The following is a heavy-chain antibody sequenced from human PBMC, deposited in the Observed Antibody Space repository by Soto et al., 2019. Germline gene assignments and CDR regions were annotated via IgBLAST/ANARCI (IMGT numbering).Heavy chain of an antibody. J-gene: IGHJ5*02. CDR1: GFTFSSYA. Sequence: EVQLLESGGGLVQPGGSLRLSCAASGFTFSSYAMSWVRQAPGKGLEWVSAISGSGGSTYYADSVKGRFTISRDNSKNTLYLKMNSLRAEDTAVYYCAKDWIVVVPAAETYCTNGVCYRISGWFDPWGQGTLVTVSS. V-gene: IGHV3-23*01. CDR2: ISGSGGST. D-gene: IGHD2-8*01. CDR3: AKDWIVVVPAAETYCTNGVCYRISGWFDP.